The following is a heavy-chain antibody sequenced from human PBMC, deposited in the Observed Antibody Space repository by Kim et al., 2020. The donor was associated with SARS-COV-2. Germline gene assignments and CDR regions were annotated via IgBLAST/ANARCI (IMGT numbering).Heavy chain of an antibody. D-gene: IGHD4-17*01. Sequence: SVKVSCKASGGTFSSYAISWVRQAPGQGLEWMGGIIPIFGTANYAQKFQGRVTITADESTSTAYMELSSLRSEDTAVYYCARGDGMTTVTFWFDPWGQGTLVTVSS. J-gene: IGHJ5*02. V-gene: IGHV1-69*13. CDR2: IIPIFGTA. CDR3: ARGDGMTTVTFWFDP. CDR1: GGTFSSYA.